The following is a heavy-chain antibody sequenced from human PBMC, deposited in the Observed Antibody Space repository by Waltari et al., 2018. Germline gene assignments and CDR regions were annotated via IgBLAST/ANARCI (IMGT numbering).Heavy chain of an antibody. J-gene: IGHJ4*02. CDR3: AKPFYNWDDPLHS. CDR1: GIIFNHFA. Sequence: EVQLLESGGGLVQPGGSLRLSCAAPGIIFNHFAINWVRLAPGTGLDWVAAITVSDDTFYADSVMGRFTVSRDTSKNTVYLQMNGLRAEDTAIYYCAKPFYNWDDPLHSWGQGTLVAVSS. V-gene: IGHV3-23*01. CDR2: ITVSDDT. D-gene: IGHD1-20*01.